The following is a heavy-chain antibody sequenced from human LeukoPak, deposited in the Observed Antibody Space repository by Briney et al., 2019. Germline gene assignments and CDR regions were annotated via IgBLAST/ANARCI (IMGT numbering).Heavy chain of an antibody. J-gene: IGHJ5*02. CDR2: TYFRSDWFN. CDR3: ARESGIATTGRWFDP. Sequence: SQTLSLTCAISGDSVPSSSAAWNWIRQSPSRGLEWLGRTYFRSDWFNDYAVSVKSRITVNPDTSKNQFSLHLSSVTPEDTAVYYCARESGIATTGRWFDPWGQGTLVTVSS. CDR1: GDSVPSSSAA. V-gene: IGHV6-1*01. D-gene: IGHD6-13*01.